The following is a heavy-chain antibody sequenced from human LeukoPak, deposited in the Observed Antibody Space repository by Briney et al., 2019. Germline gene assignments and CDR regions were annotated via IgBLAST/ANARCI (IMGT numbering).Heavy chain of an antibody. D-gene: IGHD3-9*01. J-gene: IGHJ4*02. Sequence: ASVKVSCKASGGTFSSYAISWVRQAPGQGLEWMGGIIPIFGTANYAQKFRGRVTITADKSTRTAYMELSSLRSEDTAVYYCATAKSHFDWLYYFDYWGQGTLVTVSS. CDR2: IIPIFGTA. CDR3: ATAKSHFDWLYYFDY. CDR1: GGTFSSYA. V-gene: IGHV1-69*06.